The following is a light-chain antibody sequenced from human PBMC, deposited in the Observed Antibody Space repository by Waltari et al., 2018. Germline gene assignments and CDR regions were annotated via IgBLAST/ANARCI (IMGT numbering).Light chain of an antibody. V-gene: IGKV1-5*03. CDR3: QQYNSYSMYT. CDR2: KAS. CDR1: QSISSW. J-gene: IGKJ2*01. Sequence: DIQMTQSPSTLSASVGDRVTITSRASQSISSWLAWYQQKPGKAPKLLIYKASSLESGVPSRFSGSGSGTEFTLTISSLQPDDFATYYCQQYNSYSMYTFGQGTKLEIK.